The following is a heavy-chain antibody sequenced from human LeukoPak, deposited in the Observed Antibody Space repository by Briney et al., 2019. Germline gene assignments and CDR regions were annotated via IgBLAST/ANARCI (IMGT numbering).Heavy chain of an antibody. V-gene: IGHV4-59*11. CDR2: IYYSGRT. J-gene: IGHJ5*02. D-gene: IGHD4-11*01. CDR1: SGSISSHY. Sequence: KPPETLSLTCTVSSGSISSHYWSWVRQPQGKGLEWVGYIYYSGRTNYNPSLKSRVTISVDTSKNQFSLKLSSVTAADTAVHYCARVLTTVTNRTKGLFDPWGQGTLVTVSS. CDR3: ARVLTTVTNRTKGLFDP.